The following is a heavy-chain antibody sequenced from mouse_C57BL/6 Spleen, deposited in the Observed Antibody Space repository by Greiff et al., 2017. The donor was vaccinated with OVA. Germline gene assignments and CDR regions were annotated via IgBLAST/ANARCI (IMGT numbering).Heavy chain of an antibody. V-gene: IGHV1-69*01. J-gene: IGHJ4*01. Sequence: VQLQQPGAELVMPGASVKLSCKASGYTFTSYWMHWVKQRPGQGLEWIGEIDPSDSYTNYNQKFKGKSTLTVDKSSSTAYMQLSSLTSEDSAVYYCARKGNYGSSSFYAMDYWGQGTSVTVSS. CDR3: ARKGNYGSSSFYAMDY. CDR1: GYTFTSYW. CDR2: IDPSDSYT. D-gene: IGHD1-1*01.